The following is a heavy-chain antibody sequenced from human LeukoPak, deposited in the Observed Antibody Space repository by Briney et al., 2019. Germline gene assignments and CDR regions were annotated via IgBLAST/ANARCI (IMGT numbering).Heavy chain of an antibody. CDR3: ATGTLTTAYNWFDP. CDR1: GYTLTELS. V-gene: IGHV1-24*01. CDR2: FDPEDGET. D-gene: IGHD4-17*01. Sequence: ASVKVSCKVSGYTLTELSMHWVRQAPGKGLEWMGGFDPEDGETIYAQKFQGRVTMTEDTSTDTAYMELSSLRSEDTAVYYCATGTLTTAYNWFDPWGQGTLVTVSS. J-gene: IGHJ5*02.